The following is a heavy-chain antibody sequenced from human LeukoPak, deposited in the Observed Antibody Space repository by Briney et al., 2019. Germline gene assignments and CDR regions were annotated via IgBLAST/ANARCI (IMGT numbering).Heavy chain of an antibody. D-gene: IGHD1-26*01. V-gene: IGHV3-21*01. CDR2: ISSSSSYI. J-gene: IGHJ4*02. CDR1: GFTFSSYS. Sequence: GGSLRLSCAASGFTFSSYSMNWVRQAPGKGLEWVSSISSSSSYIYYADSVKGRFTISRDNAKNSLYLQMNSLRAEDTAVYYCAYLTVGATPPEDYWGRGTLVTVSS. CDR3: AYLTVGATPPEDY.